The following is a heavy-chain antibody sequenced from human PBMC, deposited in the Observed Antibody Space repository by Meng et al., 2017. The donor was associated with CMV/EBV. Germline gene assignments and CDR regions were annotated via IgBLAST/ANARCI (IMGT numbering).Heavy chain of an antibody. CDR1: GFTFSSYW. CDR3: AKTSGRSQFDY. V-gene: IGHV3-23*01. J-gene: IGHJ4*02. D-gene: IGHD3-10*01. Sequence: GESLKISCAASGFTFSSYWMSWVRQAPGKGLEWVSAISGSGGSTYYADSVKGRFTISRDNSKNTLYLQMNSLRAEDTAVYYCAKTSGRSQFDYWGQGTLVTVSS. CDR2: ISGSGGST.